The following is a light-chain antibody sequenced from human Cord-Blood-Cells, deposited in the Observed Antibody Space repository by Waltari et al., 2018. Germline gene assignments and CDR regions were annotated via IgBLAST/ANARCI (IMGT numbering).Light chain of an antibody. CDR1: QSVSSSY. J-gene: IGKJ2*01. CDR3: QQYGSSPPYT. V-gene: IGKV3-20*01. CDR2: GAS. Sequence: EIVLTQSPGTLSLSPGERATLSCRARQSVSSSYLAWYQQKPGQAPRLLSYGASSRATGIPDRFSGSGSGTDFTLTISRLEPEDFAVYSCQQYGSSPPYTFGQGTKLEIK.